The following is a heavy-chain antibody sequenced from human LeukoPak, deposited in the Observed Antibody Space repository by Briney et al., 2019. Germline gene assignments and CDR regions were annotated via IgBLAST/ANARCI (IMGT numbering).Heavy chain of an antibody. J-gene: IGHJ4*02. Sequence: GGSLRLSCAASGFTVSSNYMSWVRQAPGKGLEWVSYISTSSSYTKYADSVKGRFTISRDNAKNSLYLQMNSLRVDDTAVYYCASGYGDSYFDYWGQGTLVTVSS. CDR1: GFTVSSNY. D-gene: IGHD4-17*01. V-gene: IGHV3-11*06. CDR2: ISTSSSYT. CDR3: ASGYGDSYFDY.